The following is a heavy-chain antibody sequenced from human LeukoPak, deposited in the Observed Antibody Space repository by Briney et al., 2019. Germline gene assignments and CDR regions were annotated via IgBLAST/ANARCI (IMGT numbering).Heavy chain of an antibody. V-gene: IGHV3-11*04. D-gene: IGHD6-13*01. CDR3: ARGLAAAGLDFDY. CDR2: ISSSGTTI. J-gene: IGHJ4*02. CDR1: GFTFSDYY. Sequence: GGYLRLSCAASGFTFSDYYMSWIRQAPGKGLEWVSYISSSGTTIYYADSVKGRFTISRDNAKNSLYLQMNSLRAEDTAVYYCARGLAAAGLDFDYWGQGTLVTVSS.